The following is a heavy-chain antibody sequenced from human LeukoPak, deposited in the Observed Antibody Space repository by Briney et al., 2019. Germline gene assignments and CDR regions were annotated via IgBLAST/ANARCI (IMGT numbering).Heavy chain of an antibody. CDR3: ARERIAGLYYYYYGMDV. J-gene: IGHJ6*02. CDR1: GFTFSSYA. Sequence: GRSLRLSCAASGFTFSSYAMHWVRQAPGKGLEWVAVISYDGSNKYYADSVKGRFTISRDNSKNTLYLQMNSLRAEDTAVYYCARERIAGLYYYYYGMDVWGQGTTVTVSS. D-gene: IGHD2-21*01. V-gene: IGHV3-30-3*01. CDR2: ISYDGSNK.